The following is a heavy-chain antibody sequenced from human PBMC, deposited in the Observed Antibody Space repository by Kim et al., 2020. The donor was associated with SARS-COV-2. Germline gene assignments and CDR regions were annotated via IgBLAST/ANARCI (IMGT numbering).Heavy chain of an antibody. D-gene: IGHD3-22*01. V-gene: IGHV3-23*01. CDR3: AKDGEAASGYYDSSGGNWFDP. CDR2: ISGSGGST. J-gene: IGHJ5*02. CDR1: GFTFSSYA. Sequence: GGSLRLSCAASGFTFSSYAMSWVRQAPGKGLEWVSAISGSGGSTYYADSVKGRFTISRDNSKNTLYLQMNSLRAEDTAVYYCAKDGEAASGYYDSSGGNWFDPWGQGTLVTVSS.